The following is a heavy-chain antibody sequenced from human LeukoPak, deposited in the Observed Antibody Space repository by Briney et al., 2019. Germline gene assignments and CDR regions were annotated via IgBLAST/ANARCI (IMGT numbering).Heavy chain of an antibody. CDR3: ARDHRRITIFGVVTHYHPFDY. CDR1: GYTFTSYG. CDR2: ISAYNGNT. J-gene: IGHJ4*02. Sequence: GASVRVSCTASGYTFTSYGISWVRQAPGQGLEWMGWISAYNGNTNYAQTLQGRVTMTTDTSTSTAYMELRSLRSDDTAVYYCARDHRRITIFGVVTHYHPFDYWGQGTLVTVSS. V-gene: IGHV1-18*01. D-gene: IGHD3-3*01.